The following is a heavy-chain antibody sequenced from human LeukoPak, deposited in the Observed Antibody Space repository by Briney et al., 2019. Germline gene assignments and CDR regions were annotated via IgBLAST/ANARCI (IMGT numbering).Heavy chain of an antibody. CDR1: GFTFDDYG. CDR3: ASHYGSGADYYMDV. D-gene: IGHD3-10*01. V-gene: IGHV3-20*04. CDR2: INWNGGST. Sequence: GGSLRLSCAASGFTFDDYGMSWVRQAPGKGLEWVSGINWNGGSTGYADSVKGRFTISRDNAKNSLYLQMNSLRAEDTALYYCASHYGSGADYYMDVWGEGTTVTISS. J-gene: IGHJ6*03.